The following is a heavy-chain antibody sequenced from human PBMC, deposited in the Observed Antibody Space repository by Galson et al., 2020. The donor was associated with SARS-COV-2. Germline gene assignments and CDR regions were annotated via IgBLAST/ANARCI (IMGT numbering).Heavy chain of an antibody. Sequence: GGSLRLSCAASAFTFSGYAMHWVRQAPGKGLEWVAVISYDGSNKYYADSVKGRFTISRDNSENTLYLQMNSLRAEDTAVYYCAKDETFGSYYDYFQHGGQGTLVTVSS. CDR1: AFTFSGYA. V-gene: IGHV3-30*18. D-gene: IGHD1-26*01. CDR2: ISYDGSNK. J-gene: IGHJ1*01. CDR3: AKDETFGSYYDYFQH.